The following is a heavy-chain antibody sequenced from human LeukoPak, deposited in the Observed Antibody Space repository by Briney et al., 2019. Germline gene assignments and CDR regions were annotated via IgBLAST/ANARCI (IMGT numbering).Heavy chain of an antibody. CDR1: GGSISSYY. CDR3: AREGDGLWFGELFRQPNWFDP. V-gene: IGHV4-4*07. Sequence: SETLSLTGTGSGGSISSYYWSWIRQPAGKGLEWIGRIYTSGSTNYNPSLKSRVTMSVDTSKYQFSLKLSSVTAADTAVYYCAREGDGLWFGELFRQPNWFDPWGQGTLVTVSS. D-gene: IGHD3-10*01. CDR2: IYTSGST. J-gene: IGHJ5*02.